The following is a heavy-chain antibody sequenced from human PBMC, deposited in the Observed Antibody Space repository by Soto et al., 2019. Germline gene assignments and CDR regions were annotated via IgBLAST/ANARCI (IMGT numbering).Heavy chain of an antibody. Sequence: QVQLVQSGAEGKKPGASVKVSCKASGYTFANYGISWVRQAPGQGLEWMGWISGYNGNTNYAQKFQGRVTMTTDTSTSTAYMELRSLRSDDTAVYYCARVGYDFRSNTYYYYYMDVWGKGTTVTVSS. V-gene: IGHV1-18*01. D-gene: IGHD3-3*01. CDR3: ARVGYDFRSNTYYYYYMDV. CDR1: GYTFANYG. CDR2: ISGYNGNT. J-gene: IGHJ6*03.